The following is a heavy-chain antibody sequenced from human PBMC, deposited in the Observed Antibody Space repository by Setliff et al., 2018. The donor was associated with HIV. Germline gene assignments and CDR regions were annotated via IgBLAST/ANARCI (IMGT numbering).Heavy chain of an antibody. CDR3: ARGVARQVVIDRWFDP. D-gene: IGHD2-21*01. J-gene: IGHJ5*02. V-gene: IGHV4-34*01. Sequence: ETLSLTCAVFGGSFSDFYWSWVRQPPGKGLEWIGEISYSGSTVYNPSLKSRVTMSVDASKNLVSLNLNSVTAADTAIYYCARGVARQVVIDRWFDPWGQGTPVTVSS. CDR2: ISYSGST. CDR1: GGSFSDFY.